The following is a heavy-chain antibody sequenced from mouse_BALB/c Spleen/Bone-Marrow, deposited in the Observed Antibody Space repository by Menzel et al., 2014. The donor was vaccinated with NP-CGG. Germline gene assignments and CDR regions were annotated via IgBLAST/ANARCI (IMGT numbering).Heavy chain of an antibody. CDR3: TTGFAY. V-gene: IGHV1S130*01. CDR2: IHPNSGNT. Sequence: QVHVKQSGSVLVRPGASVKLSCKASGYTFTSSWMHWAKQRPGQGLEWIGEIHPNSGNTNYNEKFKGKATLIVDTSSSTAYVDLSSLTSEDSAVYYCTTGFAYWGQGTLVTVSA. CDR1: GYTFTSSW. J-gene: IGHJ3*01.